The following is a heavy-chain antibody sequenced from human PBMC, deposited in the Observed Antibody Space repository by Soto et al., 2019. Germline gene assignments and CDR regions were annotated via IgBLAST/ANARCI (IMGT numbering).Heavy chain of an antibody. D-gene: IGHD3-10*01. CDR3: TSRLWLGEPHTLGMDV. CDR1: GFTFSHAW. V-gene: IGHV3-15*01. Sequence: EEQLVESGGGGVKPGGSLRVSCAASGFTFSHAWMSWVRQAPGKGLEWVGRIKSKTDGGTTDYAAPVKGRFTISSDDPKNTLYLQMNRLKTEDTAVSYCTSRLWLGEPHTLGMDVWGQGTTVTVSS. CDR2: IKSKTDGGTT. J-gene: IGHJ6*02.